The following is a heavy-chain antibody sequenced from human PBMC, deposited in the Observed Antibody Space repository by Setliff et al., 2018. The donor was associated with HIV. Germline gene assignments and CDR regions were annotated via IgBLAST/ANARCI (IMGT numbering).Heavy chain of an antibody. J-gene: IGHJ4*02. CDR1: GDSFSDYQ. D-gene: IGHD6-13*01. V-gene: IGHV4-34*01. CDR2: INHSGSI. CDR3: AREDKYGYSSSWYNY. Sequence: TLSLTCAVYGDSFSDYQWSWIRQPPGKGLEWIGEINHSGSINYNPSLRGRVTISVDPSKNQFSLKLRSLTAADTAVYYCAREDKYGYSSSWYNYWGQGALVTVSS.